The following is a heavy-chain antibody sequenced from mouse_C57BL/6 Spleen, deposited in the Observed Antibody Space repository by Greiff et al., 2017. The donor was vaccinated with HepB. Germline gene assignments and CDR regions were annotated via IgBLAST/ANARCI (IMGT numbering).Heavy chain of an antibody. Sequence: VQLKESGAELVKPGASVKLSCTASGFNIKDYYMHWVKQRTEQGLEWIGRIDPEDGETKYAPKFPGKATITADTSSNTAYLQLSSRTSEDTAVYYCARLLREGWYCDVWGTGTTVTVSS. CDR1: GFNIKDYY. J-gene: IGHJ1*03. CDR3: ARLLREGWYCDV. CDR2: IDPEDGET. V-gene: IGHV14-2*01. D-gene: IGHD1-1*01.